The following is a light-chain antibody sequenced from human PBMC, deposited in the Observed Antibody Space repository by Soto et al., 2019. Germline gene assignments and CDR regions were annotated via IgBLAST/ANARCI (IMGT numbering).Light chain of an antibody. J-gene: IGLJ2*01. V-gene: IGLV1-44*01. CDR1: SSNIGSET. CDR2: LNN. Sequence: QSVLTQPPSASGTPGQRVTISCSGSSSNIGSETVNWYQHLPGTAPKLLIYLNNQRPSGVPDRFSGSKSDTSASQAISGLQSEDEADYYCATWDDSLKRVVFGGGTKLTVL. CDR3: ATWDDSLKRVV.